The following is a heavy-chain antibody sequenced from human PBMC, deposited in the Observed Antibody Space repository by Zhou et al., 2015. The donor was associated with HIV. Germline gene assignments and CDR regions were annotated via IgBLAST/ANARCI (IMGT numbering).Heavy chain of an antibody. Sequence: QVQLVQSGAEVKKPGSSVKVSCKASGGTFSSYAISWVRQAPGQGLEWMGGIIPIFGTANYAQKFQGRVTITADESTSTAYMELSSLRSEDTPVYYCARDRYYDSSGWGRGYFDLWGRGTLVTVSS. V-gene: IGHV1-69*01. D-gene: IGHD3-22*01. CDR2: IIPIFGTA. J-gene: IGHJ2*01. CDR3: ARDRYYDSSGWGRGYFDL. CDR1: GGTFSSYA.